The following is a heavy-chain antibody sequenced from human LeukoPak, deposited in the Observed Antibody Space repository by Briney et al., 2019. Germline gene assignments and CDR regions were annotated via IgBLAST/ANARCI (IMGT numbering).Heavy chain of an antibody. CDR1: GGSISSYY. Sequence: NTSETLSLTCTVSGGSISSYYWSWIRQPPGKGLEWIGYIYYSGSTNYNPSLKSRVTISVDTSKNQFSLKLSSVTAADTAVYYCARGMTTVTIGGEGFDYWGQGTLVTVSS. J-gene: IGHJ4*02. CDR3: ARGMTTVTIGGEGFDY. D-gene: IGHD4-17*01. CDR2: IYYSGST. V-gene: IGHV4-59*01.